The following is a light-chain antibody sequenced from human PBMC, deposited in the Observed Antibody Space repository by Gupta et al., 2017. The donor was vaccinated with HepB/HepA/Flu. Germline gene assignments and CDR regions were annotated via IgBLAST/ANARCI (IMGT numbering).Light chain of an antibody. CDR3: QPYGSSPT. CDR2: GAS. J-gene: IGKJ1*01. V-gene: IGKV3-20*01. CDR1: QSVYSSY. Sequence: EIVFTQSPGTLSLSPGERATLSCKAGQSVYSSYLARYQQKPGQAPRHLVYGASSRATAIPNRFSGSRSGTDFTLTISRLEPEDFAVYYCQPYGSSPTFGQGTKVEIK.